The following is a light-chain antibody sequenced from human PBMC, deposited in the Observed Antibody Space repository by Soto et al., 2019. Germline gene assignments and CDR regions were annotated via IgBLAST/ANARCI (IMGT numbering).Light chain of an antibody. V-gene: IGKV3-20*01. J-gene: IGKJ5*01. Sequence: EIVLTQSPGTLSLSPGERATLSCRGSQTVTRNYLAWHQQKPGQTPRLLVYGASSRATGIPDRFSGSGSGTDFTLTISRLEPEDFAVYYCQQHGSSPITFGQGTRLEIK. CDR3: QQHGSSPIT. CDR2: GAS. CDR1: QTVTRNY.